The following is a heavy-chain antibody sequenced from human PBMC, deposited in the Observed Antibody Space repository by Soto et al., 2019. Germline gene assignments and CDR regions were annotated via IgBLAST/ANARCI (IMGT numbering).Heavy chain of an antibody. CDR2: ISYDGSNK. Sequence: GGSLRLSCAASGFTFSSYGMHWVRQAPGKGLEWVAVISYDGSNKYYADSVKGRFTISRDNSKNTLYLQMNSLRAEDTAVYYCAKDVVVGATPGLGDYYYYYGMHVWGQGTTGTVS. V-gene: IGHV3-30*18. D-gene: IGHD1-26*01. CDR3: AKDVVVGATPGLGDYYYYYGMHV. CDR1: GFTFSSYG. J-gene: IGHJ6*02.